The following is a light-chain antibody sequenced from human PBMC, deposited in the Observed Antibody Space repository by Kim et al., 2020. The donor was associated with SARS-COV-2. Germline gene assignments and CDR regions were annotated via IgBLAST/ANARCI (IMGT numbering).Light chain of an antibody. CDR3: QQYDRLPLT. Sequence: DIQMTQSPSSLSASIGDRVTITCQASQDISSYLDWYQQKPGKAPTLLIYAASNLQTGVPSRFSGSGSGTDFILTINGLQPEDIATYHCQQYDRLPLTFGGGTKVDIK. J-gene: IGKJ4*01. V-gene: IGKV1-33*01. CDR2: AAS. CDR1: QDISSY.